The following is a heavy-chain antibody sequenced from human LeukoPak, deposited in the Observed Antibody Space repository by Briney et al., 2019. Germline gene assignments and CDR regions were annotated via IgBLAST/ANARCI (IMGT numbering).Heavy chain of an antibody. Sequence: GGSLRLSCAASGFTFSSYWMSWVRQAPGKGLEWVSAISGSGGSTYYADSVKGRFTISRDNSKNTLYLQMNSLRAEDTAVYYCAKPLDYDFWSGYYIWDYWGQGTLVTVSS. CDR1: GFTFSSYW. D-gene: IGHD3-3*01. CDR3: AKPLDYDFWSGYYIWDY. J-gene: IGHJ4*02. CDR2: ISGSGGST. V-gene: IGHV3-23*01.